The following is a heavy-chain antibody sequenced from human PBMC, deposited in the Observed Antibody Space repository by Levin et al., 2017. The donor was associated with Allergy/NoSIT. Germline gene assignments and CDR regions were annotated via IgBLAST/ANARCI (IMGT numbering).Heavy chain of an antibody. D-gene: IGHD2-15*01. J-gene: IGHJ6*02. Sequence: ASETLSLTCAVSGGSLTDYYWSWIRQPPGKGLEWIGEINHSGSTNYNPSLKSRVTISGDTSKNHFSLKLSSVTAADTAVYYCGVVAATIDYYGMDVWGQGTTVTVSS. V-gene: IGHV4-34*01. CDR3: GVVAATIDYYGMDV. CDR2: INHSGST. CDR1: GGSLTDYY.